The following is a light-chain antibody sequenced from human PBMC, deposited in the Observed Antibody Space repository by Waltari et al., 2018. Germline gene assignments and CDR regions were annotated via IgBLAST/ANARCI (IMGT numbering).Light chain of an antibody. CDR3: QHFNNWPPWA. Sequence: DIQMTQSPSSLSASVGDRVTITCRASQSISIYLNWYQQRPGRAPNLLIFGSSSLQSGVPSRFSGSGSGTDFTLTISSLQREDFAVYYCQHFNNWPPWAFGQGTKVEIK. V-gene: IGKV1-39*01. J-gene: IGKJ1*01. CDR2: GSS. CDR1: QSISIY.